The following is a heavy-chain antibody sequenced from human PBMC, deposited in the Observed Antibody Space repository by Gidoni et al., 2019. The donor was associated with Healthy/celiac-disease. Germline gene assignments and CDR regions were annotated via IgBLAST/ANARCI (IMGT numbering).Heavy chain of an antibody. Sequence: QVQLQQWGAGMWKPSETLSRTCAVKAGSSSGYYWSWIRQPPGKGREWIGEINHRGSTNYNPSLKSRVPISVDTSKHPFSLKLSSVTAADAAVYYCARVAEYDFWSGWWWFDPWGQGTLVTVSS. D-gene: IGHD3-3*01. CDR3: ARVAEYDFWSGWWWFDP. CDR1: AGSSSGYY. J-gene: IGHJ5*02. V-gene: IGHV4-34*01. CDR2: INHRGST.